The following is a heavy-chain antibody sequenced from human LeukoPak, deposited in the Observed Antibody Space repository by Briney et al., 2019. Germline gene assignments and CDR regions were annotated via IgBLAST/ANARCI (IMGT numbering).Heavy chain of an antibody. CDR1: AFTFSSYA. D-gene: IGHD2-15*01. CDR2: ISGSGGRT. CDR3: AKVPTGFCSAGSIYIDD. Sequence: PGGSLRLSCAAYAFTFSSYAMSWVRQAPGQGLEWVSAISGSGGRTYYADSVRGRFTISRNNSKNTLYLQINSRRAEKTAVYYWAKVPTGFCSAGSIYIDDWGEGTLVTVSS. J-gene: IGHJ4*02. V-gene: IGHV3-23*01.